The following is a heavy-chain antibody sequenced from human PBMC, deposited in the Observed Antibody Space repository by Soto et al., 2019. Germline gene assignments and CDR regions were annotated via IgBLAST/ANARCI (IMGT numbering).Heavy chain of an antibody. D-gene: IGHD3-22*01. CDR2: IILVFGIE. V-gene: IGHV1-69*01. CDR3: ARGLSYYDSSGYSDAFDM. J-gene: IGHJ3*02. Sequence: HVQLVQSGAEVKKPGSSVKVSCKASGGTFSSYGVSWVRQAPGQGLEWMGRIILVFGIEHYAQKSQGRVTVTGDESTTTAYMELSGLTTEDTAVYYCARGLSYYDSSGYSDAFDMWGQGTVVTVSS. CDR1: GGTFSSYG.